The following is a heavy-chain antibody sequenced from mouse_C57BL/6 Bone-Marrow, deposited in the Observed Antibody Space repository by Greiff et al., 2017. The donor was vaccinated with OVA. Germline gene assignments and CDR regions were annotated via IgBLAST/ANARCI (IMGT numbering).Heavy chain of an antibody. J-gene: IGHJ1*03. D-gene: IGHD2-1*01. V-gene: IGHV1-42*01. CDR3: ARSFYGTLWYCDV. CDR2: INPSTGGT. Sequence: EVQLQQSGPELVKPGASVKISCKASGYSFTGYYMNWVKQSPEKSLEWIGEINPSTGGTTYNQKLKAKATLTVDKSSSTADIQLKSLTSEVSAVYYCARSFYGTLWYCDVWGTGTTVTVSS. CDR1: GYSFTGYY.